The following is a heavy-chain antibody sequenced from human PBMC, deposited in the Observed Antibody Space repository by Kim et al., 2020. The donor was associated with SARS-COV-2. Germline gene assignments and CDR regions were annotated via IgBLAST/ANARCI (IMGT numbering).Heavy chain of an antibody. V-gene: IGHV4-4*07. Sequence: SETLSLTCTVSGDSITTNYWNWIRQPAGRGLEWIGRIYASGSTNYNPSLKSRVTMSVDTSKNQFSLTLSSVTAADTAMYYCARGRLGYCIGGSCYDDAF. D-gene: IGHD2-15*01. J-gene: IGHJ3*01. CDR3: ARGRLGYCIGGSCYDDAF. CDR2: IYASGST. CDR1: GDSITTNY.